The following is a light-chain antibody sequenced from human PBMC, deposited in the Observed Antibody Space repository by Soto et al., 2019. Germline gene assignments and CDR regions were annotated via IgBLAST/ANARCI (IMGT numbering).Light chain of an antibody. J-gene: IGKJ1*01. V-gene: IGKV1-39*01. CDR1: QSISSY. CDR3: QQSYSTWP. CDR2: AAS. Sequence: MTQALSSLAAYLGDGVTITCRASQSISSYLNWYQQKPGKAPKLLIYAASSLQSGVPSRFSGSGSGTDFTLTISSLQPEDFATYYCQQSYSTWPFGQGTKVDI.